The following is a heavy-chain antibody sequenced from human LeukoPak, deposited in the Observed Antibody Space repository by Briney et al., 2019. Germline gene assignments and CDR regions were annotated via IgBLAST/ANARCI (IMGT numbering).Heavy chain of an antibody. CDR3: AKDGLVWFGELN. CDR2: IRSETESYAT. J-gene: IGHJ4*02. D-gene: IGHD3-10*01. Sequence: GGSLRLSCAASGFTFSGSAIHWVRQASGKGLQWVGRIRSETESYATGYAASVNGRFTISRDDSKNTAYLQMNSLKTEDTAVYYCAKDGLVWFGELNWGQGTLVTVSS. CDR1: GFTFSGSA. V-gene: IGHV3-73*01.